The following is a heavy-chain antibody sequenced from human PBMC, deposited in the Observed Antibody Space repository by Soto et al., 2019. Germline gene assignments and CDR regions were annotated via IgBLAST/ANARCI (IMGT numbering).Heavy chain of an antibody. J-gene: IGHJ3*02. Sequence: ASVKVSCKVSGYTLTELSMHCVRQAPGKGLEWMGGFDPEDGETIYAQKFQGRVTMTEDTSTDTAYMELSSLRSEDTAVYYCATLPARFLEPREGAFDIWGQGTMVTVSS. D-gene: IGHD3-3*01. CDR1: GYTLTELS. CDR3: ATLPARFLEPREGAFDI. V-gene: IGHV1-24*01. CDR2: FDPEDGET.